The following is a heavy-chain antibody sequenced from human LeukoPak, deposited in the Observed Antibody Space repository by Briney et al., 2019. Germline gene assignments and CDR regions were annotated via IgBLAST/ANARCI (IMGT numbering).Heavy chain of an antibody. J-gene: IGHJ6*02. V-gene: IGHV3-7*01. CDR2: IKQDGSEK. Sequence: GGSLRLSCAASGFTFSSYWMSWVRQAPGKGLEWVANIKQDGSEKYYVDSVKGRFTISRDNAKNSLYLQMNSLRAEDTAVYYCAREAVVVTAKCYYYYGMDVWGQGTTVTVSS. CDR1: GFTFSSYW. CDR3: AREAVVVTAKCYYYYGMDV. D-gene: IGHD2-21*02.